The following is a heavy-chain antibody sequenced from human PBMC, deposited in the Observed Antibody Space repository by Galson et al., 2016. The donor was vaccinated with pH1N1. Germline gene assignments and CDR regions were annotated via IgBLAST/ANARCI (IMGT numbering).Heavy chain of an antibody. Sequence: SVKVSCKASGYTFTNYGISWVRQAPGQGLEWMGWISAYDGHTNYVQKFQGRVTMTTDTSTSTAYMEVRSLRSDDTAVYYRARDRGVFDIWGQGTRVTVSS. CDR2: ISAYDGHT. CDR1: GYTFTNYG. CDR3: ARDRGVFDI. J-gene: IGHJ3*02. V-gene: IGHV1-18*01. D-gene: IGHD3-10*01.